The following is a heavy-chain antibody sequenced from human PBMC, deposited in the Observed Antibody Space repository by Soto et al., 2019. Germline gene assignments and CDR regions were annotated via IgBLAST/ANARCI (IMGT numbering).Heavy chain of an antibody. J-gene: IGHJ4*02. V-gene: IGHV4-59*02. D-gene: IGHD4-17*01. Sequence: SETLSLTCTVSGASVSSYYWSWIRQPPGKRLEWIGYIYNRGSTNYNPSLKNRVTISVDTSKNQFSLRLSSVTAADTAVYYCAYGDSPEPIDYWGQGTLVTVSS. CDR3: AYGDSPEPIDY. CDR2: IYNRGST. CDR1: GASVSSYY.